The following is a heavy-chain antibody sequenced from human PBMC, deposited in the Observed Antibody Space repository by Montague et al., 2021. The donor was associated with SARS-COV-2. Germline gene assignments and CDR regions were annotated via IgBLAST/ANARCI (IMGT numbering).Heavy chain of an antibody. J-gene: IGHJ4*02. CDR3: AREKDYFDDSGSK. CDR2: VYHTGST. Sequence: SETLSLTCSVSGVSISSGSYYWSWIRQPPGKGLKWIGYVYHTGSTYYNPSLKSRVTLSIDTSKNQFSLKLNSVTAADTAVYYCAREKDYFDDSGSKWGQGSLVTV. CDR1: GVSISSGSYY. D-gene: IGHD3-22*01. V-gene: IGHV4-61*01.